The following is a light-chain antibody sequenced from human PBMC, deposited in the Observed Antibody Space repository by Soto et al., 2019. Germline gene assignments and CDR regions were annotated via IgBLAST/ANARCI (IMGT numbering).Light chain of an antibody. V-gene: IGKV3-20*01. Sequence: EIVLTQSPGTLSLSPGERATLACRASQSVTRDAIAWYQQKPGQTPRLFIYGAYLRATCVPDRFSGSGSGTDLTLTISSLEPEEFAVDSSQHYATLRRPFGPGTRVDVK. CDR1: QSVTRDA. J-gene: IGKJ3*01. CDR2: GAY. CDR3: QHYATLRRP.